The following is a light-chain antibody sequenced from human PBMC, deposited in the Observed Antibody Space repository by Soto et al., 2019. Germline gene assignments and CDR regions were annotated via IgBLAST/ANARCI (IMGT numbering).Light chain of an antibody. V-gene: IGKV1D-12*01. CDR3: QQANSCPLT. J-gene: IGKJ4*01. CDR2: TTS. Sequence: GDRVTITCRASQDINNWLAWYQQKPGKAPKLLIYTTSNLQSGVPSRFSGSGSGTDFTLTINSLQPEDFATYYCQQANSCPLTFGGGTKVEIK. CDR1: QDINNW.